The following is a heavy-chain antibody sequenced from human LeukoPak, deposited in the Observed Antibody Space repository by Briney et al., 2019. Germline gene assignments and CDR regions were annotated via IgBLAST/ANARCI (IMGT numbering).Heavy chain of an antibody. CDR1: GFTFSSYW. D-gene: IGHD6-13*01. Sequence: GGSLRLSCAASGFTFSSYWMSWVRQAPGKGLEWVANIKKDGSEKYYVDSVKGRFTISRDNSKNTLYLQMNSLRAEDTAVYYCARSVQIAAAGTGGNYYYYMDVWGKGTTVTVSS. J-gene: IGHJ6*03. CDR2: IKKDGSEK. CDR3: ARSVQIAAAGTGGNYYYYMDV. V-gene: IGHV3-7*01.